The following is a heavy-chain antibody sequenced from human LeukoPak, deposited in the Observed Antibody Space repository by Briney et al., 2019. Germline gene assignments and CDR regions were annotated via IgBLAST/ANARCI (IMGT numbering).Heavy chain of an antibody. CDR2: ITSSSGYI. V-gene: IGHV3-21*01. CDR3: ARDPYSGNYGDYYYYYMDV. Sequence: GESLRLSCVASGFTFNTYNMNWVRQAPGKGLEWVSSITSSSGYIYYADSVKGRFAISRDNAKSSLYLQMNSLRDEDTAVYYCARDPYSGNYGDYYYYYMDVWGKGTTVTISS. CDR1: GFTFNTYN. D-gene: IGHD1-26*01. J-gene: IGHJ6*03.